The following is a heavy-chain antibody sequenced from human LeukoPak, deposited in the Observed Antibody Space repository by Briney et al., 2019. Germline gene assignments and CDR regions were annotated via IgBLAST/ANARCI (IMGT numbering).Heavy chain of an antibody. CDR3: ARDHPYGSGSYDFDY. Sequence: PGGSLRLSCAASGFXFSSYAINWVRQAPGKGLEWVSSISSSSTYIYYADSVKGRFTISRDNAKNSLYLQMNSLRAEDTAVYYCARDHPYGSGSYDFDYWGQGTLVTVSS. CDR1: GFXFSSYA. J-gene: IGHJ4*02. V-gene: IGHV3-21*01. D-gene: IGHD3-10*01. CDR2: ISSSSTYI.